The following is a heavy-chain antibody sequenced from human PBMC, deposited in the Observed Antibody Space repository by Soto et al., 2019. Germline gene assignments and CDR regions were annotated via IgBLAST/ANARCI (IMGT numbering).Heavy chain of an antibody. CDR3: ARVHKLDFWSGFPTPGYFDY. CDR2: IYYSGST. CDR1: GGSISSGGYY. D-gene: IGHD3-3*01. Sequence: SETLSLTCTVSGGSISSGGYYWSWIRQHPGKGLEWIGYIYYSGSTYYNPSLKGRVTISVDTSKNQFSLKLSSVTAADMAVYYCARVHKLDFWSGFPTPGYFDYWGQGTLVTVSS. J-gene: IGHJ4*02. V-gene: IGHV4-31*03.